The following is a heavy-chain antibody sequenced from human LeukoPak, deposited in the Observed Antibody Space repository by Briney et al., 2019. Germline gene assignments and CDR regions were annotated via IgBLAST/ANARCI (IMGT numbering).Heavy chain of an antibody. J-gene: IGHJ4*02. V-gene: IGHV3-11*04. CDR3: ARHFNPYYDRSDYEGDY. Sequence: KTGGSLRLSCAASGFTFSDYYMSWIRQAPGKGLEWISYISSSGSTIYYADSVKGRFTISRDNAKNSLYLQMNSLRAEDTAVYYCARHFNPYYDRSDYEGDYWGQGTLVTVSS. D-gene: IGHD3-22*01. CDR1: GFTFSDYY. CDR2: ISSSGSTI.